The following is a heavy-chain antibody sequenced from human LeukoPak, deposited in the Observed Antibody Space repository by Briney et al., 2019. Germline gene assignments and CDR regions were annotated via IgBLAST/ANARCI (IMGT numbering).Heavy chain of an antibody. CDR1: GYTLTELS. V-gene: IGHV1-24*01. CDR3: ATGGTAMYYYYYMDV. Sequence: ASVKVSCKVSGYTLTELSMHWVRQAPGKGLEWMGGFDPEDGETIYAQKFQGRVTMTEDTSTDTAYMELSSLRSEDTAVYYCATGGTAMYYYYYMDVWGKGTTVTVSS. D-gene: IGHD5-18*01. J-gene: IGHJ6*03. CDR2: FDPEDGET.